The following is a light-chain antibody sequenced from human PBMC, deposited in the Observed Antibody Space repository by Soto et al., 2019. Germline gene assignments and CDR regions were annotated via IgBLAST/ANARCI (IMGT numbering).Light chain of an antibody. V-gene: IGKV3-15*01. J-gene: IGKJ2*01. CDR3: QQYNNWPGT. CDR2: GAS. CDR1: QSVNNH. Sequence: EIVMTQSPATLSVSPGERATLSCRASQSVNNHLAWYQQKKPGQAPRLLIYGASTRATGIPARFSGSGSGTDFTLNISSLQSEDFAVYYCQQYNNWPGTFGQGTKLEIK.